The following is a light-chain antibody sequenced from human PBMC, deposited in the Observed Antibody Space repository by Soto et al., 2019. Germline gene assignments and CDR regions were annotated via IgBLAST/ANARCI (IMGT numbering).Light chain of an antibody. V-gene: IGLV2-14*01. Sequence: QSVLTQPASVSGSPGQSITISCTGTSSDVGAYNYVSWFQQHPGKAPKLMIYDVTNRPSGVSKRFSGSKSGNTASLTISGLQAEDEADYYCCSYTSSSTYVFGTGTKVTVL. CDR2: DVT. CDR1: SSDVGAYNY. J-gene: IGLJ1*01. CDR3: CSYTSSSTYV.